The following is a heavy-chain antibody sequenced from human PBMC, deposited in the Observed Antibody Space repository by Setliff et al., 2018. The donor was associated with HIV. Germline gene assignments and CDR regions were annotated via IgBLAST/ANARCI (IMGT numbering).Heavy chain of an antibody. CDR1: GDSVSSGGFY. Sequence: SETLSLTCSVSGDSVSSGGFYWSWIRQRPDKGLEWIGHLCYSGTTYSSSSLKSRVIISRDTSENQFSLQLSSVTAADTAVYYCAVDPTSDNSWGYFDRWGQGTLVTVSS. CDR3: AVDPTSDNSWGYFDR. D-gene: IGHD2-2*01. CDR2: LCYSGTT. V-gene: IGHV4-31*03. J-gene: IGHJ4*02.